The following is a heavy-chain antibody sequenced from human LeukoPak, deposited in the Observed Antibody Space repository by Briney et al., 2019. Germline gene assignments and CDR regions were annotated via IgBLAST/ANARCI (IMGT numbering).Heavy chain of an antibody. V-gene: IGHV3-23*01. CDR3: AKVLRYFLDV. D-gene: IGHD3-9*01. J-gene: IGHJ6*02. Sequence: PGGSLRLSCAASGFTFSNYAMRWVRQAPGKGGEGVSTITRTGDSTYYADSVKGRFTISRDNSKNTLYLQMNSLSAEDTAVYYCAKVLRYFLDVWGQGTTVTVSS. CDR1: GFTFSNYA. CDR2: ITRTGDST.